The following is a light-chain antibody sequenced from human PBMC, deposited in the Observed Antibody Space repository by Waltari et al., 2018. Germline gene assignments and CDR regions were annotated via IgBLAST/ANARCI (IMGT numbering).Light chain of an antibody. CDR1: QSVSSY. CDR2: DAS. J-gene: IGKJ5*01. V-gene: IGKV3-11*01. CDR3: QQRSNWPPT. Sequence: EIVLTQSPAILSLSPGESATLSCRASQSVSSYLAWYQQKPGKAPRLLIYDASNRATGIPSRFSGSGSGTDFTLTISSLEPEDFAAYYCQQRSNWPPTFGQGTRLEIK.